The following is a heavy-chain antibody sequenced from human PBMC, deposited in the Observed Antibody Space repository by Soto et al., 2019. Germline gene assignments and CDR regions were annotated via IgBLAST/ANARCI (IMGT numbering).Heavy chain of an antibody. CDR2: INHSGST. CDR1: GGSFSGYY. Sequence: PSETLSLTCAVYGGSFSGYYWSWIRQPPGKGLEWIGEINHSGSTNYNPSLKSRVTISVDTSKNQFSLKLSSVTAADTAVYYCARMMFRSGWFPHGMDVWGQGTTVTVSS. J-gene: IGHJ6*02. D-gene: IGHD6-19*01. V-gene: IGHV4-34*01. CDR3: ARMMFRSGWFPHGMDV.